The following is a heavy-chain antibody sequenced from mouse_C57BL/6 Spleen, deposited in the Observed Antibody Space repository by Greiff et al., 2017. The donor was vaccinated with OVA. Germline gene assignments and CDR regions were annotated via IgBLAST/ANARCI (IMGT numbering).Heavy chain of an antibody. CDR1: GFTFSSYT. CDR2: ISGGGGNT. J-gene: IGHJ3*01. V-gene: IGHV5-9*01. Sequence: ESGGGLVKPGGSLKLSCAASGFTFSSYTMSWVRQTPEKRLEWVATISGGGGNTYYPDSVKGRFTISRDNAKNTLYLQMSSLRSEDTALYYCARPRTTVVEGGFAYWGQGTLVTVSA. CDR3: ARPRTTVVEGGFAY. D-gene: IGHD1-1*01.